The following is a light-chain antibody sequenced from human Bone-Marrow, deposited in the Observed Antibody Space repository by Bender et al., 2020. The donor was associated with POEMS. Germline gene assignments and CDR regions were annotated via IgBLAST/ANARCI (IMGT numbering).Light chain of an antibody. Sequence: QSVLTQPPSVSAAPGQKVTISCSGSSSNIGDNYVSWYQQVPGTAPKLLIYDNNKRPSGIPDRFSGSKSGTSATLGITGLQTEDEADYYCGTWDSSLIAGVFGGGTKVTVL. J-gene: IGLJ2*01. V-gene: IGLV1-51*01. CDR1: SSNIGDNY. CDR2: DNN. CDR3: GTWDSSLIAGV.